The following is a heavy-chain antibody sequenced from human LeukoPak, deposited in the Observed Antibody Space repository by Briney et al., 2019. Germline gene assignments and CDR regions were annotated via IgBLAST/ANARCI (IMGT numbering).Heavy chain of an antibody. CDR3: ATQYCIGGSCYSAY. Sequence: GRSLRLSCAASRFTFSTYDMHWVRQAPGKGLEWVALISYDGNNKYYVDSVKGRFTISRDNSKNTLYLQMNSLRAEDTAVYYCATQYCIGGSCYSAYWGQGTLVTVSS. V-gene: IGHV3-30*03. J-gene: IGHJ4*02. D-gene: IGHD2-15*01. CDR2: ISYDGNNK. CDR1: RFTFSTYD.